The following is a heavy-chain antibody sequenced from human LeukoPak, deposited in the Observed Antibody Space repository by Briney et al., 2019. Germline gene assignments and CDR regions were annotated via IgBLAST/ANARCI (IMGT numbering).Heavy chain of an antibody. D-gene: IGHD3-10*01. Sequence: PGGSLRLSCAGSGFSFGTYSMNWVRQAPGKGLEWVSSISSSSIHVNYADSVKGRFTISRDDSKNTLYLQMNSLKTEDTALYYCTTVPWFGDMGGSGYWGQGTLVTVSS. J-gene: IGHJ4*02. CDR1: GFSFGTYS. CDR2: ISSSSIHV. V-gene: IGHV3-21*03. CDR3: TTVPWFGDMGGSGY.